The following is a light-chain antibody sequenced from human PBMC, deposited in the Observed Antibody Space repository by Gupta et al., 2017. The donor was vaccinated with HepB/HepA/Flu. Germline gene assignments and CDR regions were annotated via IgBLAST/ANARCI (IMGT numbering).Light chain of an antibody. Sequence: EIVLTQSPGTLSLSPGERATLSCRASQSVSSSYLAWYQQKPGQAPRLLIYGASSRATGIPDRLSGSGSGTDFTLTISRLVPEDFAVYYCHQEWSSPSTFGHGTKVDIK. J-gene: IGKJ3*01. CDR2: GAS. CDR1: QSVSSSY. CDR3: HQEWSSPST. V-gene: IGKV3-20*01.